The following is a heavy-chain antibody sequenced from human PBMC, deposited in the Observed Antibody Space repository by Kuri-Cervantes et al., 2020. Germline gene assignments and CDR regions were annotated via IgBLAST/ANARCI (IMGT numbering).Heavy chain of an antibody. CDR1: GFTFSSYA. CDR3: AKDREAAAGTGFWFDP. D-gene: IGHD6-13*01. J-gene: IGHJ5*02. V-gene: IGHV3-23*01. Sequence: GESLKISCAASGFTFSSYAMSWVRQAPGKGLEWVSGISGTGGTTYYADSVKGRFTISRDNSKNMLYLQINSLEAEDTAVYYCAKDREAAAGTGFWFDPWGQGTLVTVSS. CDR2: ISGTGGTT.